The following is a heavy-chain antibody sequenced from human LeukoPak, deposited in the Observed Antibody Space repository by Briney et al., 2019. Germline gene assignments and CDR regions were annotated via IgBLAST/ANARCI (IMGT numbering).Heavy chain of an antibody. CDR2: ISYDGSNK. D-gene: IGHD3-22*01. Sequence: PGRSLRLSRAASGFTFSSYGMHWVRQAPGKGLEWVAVISYDGSNKYYADSVKGRFTISRDNSKNTLYLQMNSLRAEDTAVYYCAKGILQGAYYYDSSVLNAFDIWGQGTMVTVSS. V-gene: IGHV3-30*18. CDR1: GFTFSSYG. CDR3: AKGILQGAYYYDSSVLNAFDI. J-gene: IGHJ3*02.